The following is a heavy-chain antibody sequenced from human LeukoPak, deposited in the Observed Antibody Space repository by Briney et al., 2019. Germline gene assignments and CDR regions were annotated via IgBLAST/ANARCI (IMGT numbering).Heavy chain of an antibody. CDR2: ISSSSSYI. CDR1: GLTFSSYE. J-gene: IGHJ4*02. Sequence: PGGSLGLSCAASGLTFSSYEMIWVRQAPGKGLEWVSSISSSSSYIYYADSVKGRFTISRDNAKNSLYLQMNSLRAEDTAVYYCARDDGYSYGFWGQGTLVTVSS. CDR3: ARDDGYSYGF. D-gene: IGHD5-18*01. V-gene: IGHV3-21*01.